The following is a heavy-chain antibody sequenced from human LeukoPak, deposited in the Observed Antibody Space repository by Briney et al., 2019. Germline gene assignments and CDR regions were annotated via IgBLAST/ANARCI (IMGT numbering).Heavy chain of an antibody. D-gene: IGHD4-11*01. Sequence: SETLSLTCAVYGGSFSGYYWSWIRQPPGKGLEWIGEINHSGSTNYNPSLKSRVTISVDTSKNQFSLKLSSETAADTAVYYCARDSRYSNYYYYYMDVWGKGTTVTVSS. CDR1: GGSFSGYY. CDR3: ARDSRYSNYYYYYMDV. CDR2: INHSGST. J-gene: IGHJ6*03. V-gene: IGHV4-34*01.